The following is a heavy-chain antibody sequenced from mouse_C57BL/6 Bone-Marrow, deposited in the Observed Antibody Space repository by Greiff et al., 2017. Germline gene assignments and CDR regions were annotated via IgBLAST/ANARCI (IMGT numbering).Heavy chain of an antibody. CDR2: IDPSDSYT. Sequence: QVQLQQPGAELVMPGASVKLSCKASGYTFTSYWMHWVKQRPGQGLEWIGEIDPSDSYTNYNQKFKGKSTLTVDKSSSTAYMQLSSLTSEDSAVYYSAREESDGYDGAWFAYWGQATLVTVSA. V-gene: IGHV1-69*01. CDR3: AREESDGYDGAWFAY. J-gene: IGHJ3*01. D-gene: IGHD2-2*01. CDR1: GYTFTSYW.